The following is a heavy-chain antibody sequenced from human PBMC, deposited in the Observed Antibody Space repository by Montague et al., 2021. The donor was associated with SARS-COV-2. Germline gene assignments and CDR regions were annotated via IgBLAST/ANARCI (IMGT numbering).Heavy chain of an antibody. Sequence: SLRLSCAASGFTFDDYAMHWVRQAPGKGLEWVSGISWNSGSIGYADSVKGRFTISRDNAKNSLYLQMNSPRAEDTALYYCAKGHYYGSGRIDYWGQGTLVTVSS. CDR3: AKGHYYGSGRIDY. D-gene: IGHD3-10*01. CDR1: GFTFDDYA. J-gene: IGHJ4*02. V-gene: IGHV3-9*01. CDR2: ISWNSGSI.